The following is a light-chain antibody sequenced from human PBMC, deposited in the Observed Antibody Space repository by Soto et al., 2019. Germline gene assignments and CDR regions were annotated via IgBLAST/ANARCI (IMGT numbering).Light chain of an antibody. J-gene: IGLJ1*01. Sequence: QSVLTQPASVSGSPGQSITISCTGTSSDVGGYNYVSWYQQHPGKAPKLMIYDVSNRNSGVSNRFSGSKSVNTASLTISGLQAEDEADYYCSSYTSSSTDVFGTGTKLTVL. CDR2: DVS. CDR3: SSYTSSSTDV. V-gene: IGLV2-14*01. CDR1: SSDVGGYNY.